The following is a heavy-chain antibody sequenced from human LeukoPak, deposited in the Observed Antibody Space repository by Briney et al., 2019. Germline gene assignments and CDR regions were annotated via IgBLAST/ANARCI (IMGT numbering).Heavy chain of an antibody. CDR3: ARGYYDFWSGYAELGIDP. D-gene: IGHD3-3*01. CDR2: INPNSGGT. J-gene: IGHJ5*02. Sequence: ASVKVSCKASGYTFTGCYMHWVRQAPGQGLEWMGWINPNSGGTNYAQKFQGRVTMTRDTSISTAYMELSRLRSDDTAVYYCARGYYDFWSGYAELGIDPWGQGTLVTVSS. CDR1: GYTFTGCY. V-gene: IGHV1-2*02.